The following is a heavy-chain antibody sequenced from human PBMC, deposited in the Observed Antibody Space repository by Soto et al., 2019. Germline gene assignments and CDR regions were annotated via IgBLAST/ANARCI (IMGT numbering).Heavy chain of an antibody. Sequence: SETLSLTCTVSGGSISSYYWSWIRQPPGKGLEWIGYIFYSGSTNYNPSLKSRVAISIDTSKNQFSLKLSSVTAADTAVYYCARRYGYSFDYWGQGTLVTVSS. D-gene: IGHD4-4*01. CDR3: ARRYGYSFDY. CDR1: GGSISSYY. V-gene: IGHV4-59*01. J-gene: IGHJ4*02. CDR2: IFYSGST.